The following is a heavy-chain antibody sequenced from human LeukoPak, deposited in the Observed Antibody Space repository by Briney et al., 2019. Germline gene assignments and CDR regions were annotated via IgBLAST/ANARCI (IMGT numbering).Heavy chain of an antibody. J-gene: IGHJ3*02. CDR2: ISGDGSST. CDR3: TRDYAFDI. V-gene: IGHV3-74*01. CDR1: RFXFSNYW. Sequence: GGSLRLSCAASRFXFSNYWIHWVRQAPGKGLVWVPRISGDGSSTAYADSVKGRFTISRDNAKNTLCLQMNSLRAEDTAVYYCTRDYAFDIWGQGTMVTVSS.